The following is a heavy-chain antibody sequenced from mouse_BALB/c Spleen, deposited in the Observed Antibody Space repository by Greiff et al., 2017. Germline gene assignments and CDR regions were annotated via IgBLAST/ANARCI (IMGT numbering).Heavy chain of an antibody. CDR2: IRNKADGYNT. V-gene: IGHV7-3*02. D-gene: IGHD1-2*01. CDR3: ARDIEGYGGFAD. CDR1: GFTFTDYY. Sequence: EVKVVESGGGLVQPGGSLRLSCATSGFTFTDYYMSWVRQPPGKALEWLGFIRNKADGYNTEYIASVKGRFTISRDNSQSILYLQMNTLRAEDSATYYCARDIEGYGGFADWGQGTLVTVSA. J-gene: IGHJ3*01.